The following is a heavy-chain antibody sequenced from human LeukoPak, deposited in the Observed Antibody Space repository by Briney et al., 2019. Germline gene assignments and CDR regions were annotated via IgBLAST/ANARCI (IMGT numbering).Heavy chain of an antibody. D-gene: IGHD2-2*01. V-gene: IGHV4-34*01. CDR1: GGSFSGYY. J-gene: IGHJ4*02. CDR3: ASSREVVPAAIDY. Sequence: SETLSLTCAVYGGSFSGYYWSWIRQPPGKGLEWIGEINHSGSTNYNPSLKSRVTISVDTSKNQFSLKLSSVTAADTAVYYCASSREVVPAAIDYWGQGTLVTVSS. CDR2: INHSGST.